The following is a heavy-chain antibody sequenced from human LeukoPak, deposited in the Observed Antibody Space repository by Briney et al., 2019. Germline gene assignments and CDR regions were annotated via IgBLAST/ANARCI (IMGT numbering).Heavy chain of an antibody. D-gene: IGHD3-10*01. CDR1: QFSFNNNA. CDR2: LSGDSSSI. CDR3: TRFRGSGSSTLYSFDY. Sequence: GGSLRLSCAASQFSFNNNAMSWVRQAPGKGLEWVSGLSGDSSSIYYAASVKGRFTISRDNSKNMLYLQMNSLRAEDTAVYYCTRFRGSGSSTLYSFDYWGQGSLVTVAP. V-gene: IGHV3-23*01. J-gene: IGHJ4*02.